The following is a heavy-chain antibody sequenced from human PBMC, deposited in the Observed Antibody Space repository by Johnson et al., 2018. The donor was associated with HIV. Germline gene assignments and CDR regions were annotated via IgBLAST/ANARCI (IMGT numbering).Heavy chain of an antibody. J-gene: IGHJ3*02. V-gene: IGHV3-30*19. CDR1: GFTFSSYG. CDR2: IWYDGSNK. Sequence: QVQLVESGGGVVQPGKSLRLSCAASGFTFSSYGMHWVRQAAGKGLEWVALIWYDGSNKYYADSVKGRFTISRDNSKNTLYLQMNSLRAEDTAVYYCEREGRRDAFDIWGQGTMVTVSS. CDR3: EREGRRDAFDI.